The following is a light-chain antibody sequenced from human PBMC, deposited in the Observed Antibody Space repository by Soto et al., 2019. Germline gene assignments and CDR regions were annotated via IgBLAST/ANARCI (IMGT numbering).Light chain of an antibody. J-gene: IGKJ3*01. CDR2: AAS. CDR1: QSVSNN. V-gene: IGKV3-11*01. CDR3: QQRNNWPRIFT. Sequence: EIVLAQSPATLSLSPGEKATLSCRASQSVSNNLAWYQQKPGQAPRLLIYAASKRATGIPARFSGSGSGTDFTLTISSLEPEDFAVYDCQQRNNWPRIFTFCPGTKVDIK.